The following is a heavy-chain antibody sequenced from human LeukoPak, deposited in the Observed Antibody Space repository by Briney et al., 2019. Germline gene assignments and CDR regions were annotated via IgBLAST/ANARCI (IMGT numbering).Heavy chain of an antibody. CDR1: GFTFSSYG. Sequence: GRSLRLSCAASGFTFSSYGMHWVRQAPGKGLEWVAVIWYDGSNKYYADFVKGRFTISRDNSKNTLYLQMTSRRAEDTAVYYCARDLLRYCSSTSCLIDYWGQGTLVTVSS. CDR2: IWYDGSNK. J-gene: IGHJ4*02. CDR3: ARDLLRYCSSTSCLIDY. V-gene: IGHV3-33*01. D-gene: IGHD2-2*01.